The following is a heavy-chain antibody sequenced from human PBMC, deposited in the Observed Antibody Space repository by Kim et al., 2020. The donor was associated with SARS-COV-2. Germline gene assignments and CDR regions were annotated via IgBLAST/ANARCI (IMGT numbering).Heavy chain of an antibody. CDR3: ARGTRGRGYSYGGN. V-gene: IGHV1-69*13. CDR1: GGTFSSYA. CDR2: IIPIFGTA. Sequence: SVKVSCKASGGTFSSYAISWVRQAPGQGLEWMGGIIPIFGTANYAQKFQGRVTITADESTSTAYMELSSLRSEDTAVYYCARGTRGRGYSYGGNWGQGTLVTVSS. D-gene: IGHD5-18*01. J-gene: IGHJ4*02.